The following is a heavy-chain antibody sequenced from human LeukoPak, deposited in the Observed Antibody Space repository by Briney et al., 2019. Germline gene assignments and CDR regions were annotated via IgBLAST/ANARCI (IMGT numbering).Heavy chain of an antibody. CDR1: GGTFSSYA. CDR2: IIPIFGTA. Sequence: ASVKVSCKASGGTFSSYAISWVRQAPGQRLEWMGGIIPIFGTANYAQKFQGRVTITTDESTSTAYMELSSLRSEDTAVYYCARTPSRLSHGKNYFDYWGQGTLVTVSS. CDR3: ARTPSRLSHGKNYFDY. J-gene: IGHJ4*02. V-gene: IGHV1-69*05. D-gene: IGHD1-14*01.